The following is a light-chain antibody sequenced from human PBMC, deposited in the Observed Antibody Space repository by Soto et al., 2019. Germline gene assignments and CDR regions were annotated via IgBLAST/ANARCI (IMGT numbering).Light chain of an antibody. Sequence: EIVITQSPSTLAVSPEGRVALSFRASQSLSDTLAWYQQKPRQAPRLLIYSASRRATGFPARFSGSGSGTDFTLTITSLQSEDLAVYHCQQYDNWITFGQGPRLEI. CDR2: SAS. J-gene: IGKJ5*01. V-gene: IGKV3D-15*01. CDR3: QQYDNWIT. CDR1: QSLSDT.